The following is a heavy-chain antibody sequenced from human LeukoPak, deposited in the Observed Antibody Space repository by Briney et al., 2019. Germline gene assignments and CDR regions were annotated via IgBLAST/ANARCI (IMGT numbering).Heavy chain of an antibody. D-gene: IGHD4-11*01. CDR2: IYNSGIT. CDR3: ARSVPSLDYLFDS. J-gene: IGHJ5*01. Sequence: SETLSLTCTVSGGSISGYYWTWIRQLPGRGLEWIGYIYNSGITKYHPSLKSRVTVSVDTSKNQFSLRLNSVAAAEPAVYYCARSVPSLDYLFDSWGHGTLVTVSS. V-gene: IGHV4-59*08. CDR1: GGSISGYY.